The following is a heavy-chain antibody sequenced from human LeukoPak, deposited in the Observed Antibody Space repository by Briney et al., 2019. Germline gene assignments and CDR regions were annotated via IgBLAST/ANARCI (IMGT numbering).Heavy chain of an antibody. CDR1: GGSFSGYY. V-gene: IGHV4-34*01. CDR2: INHSGST. Sequence: PSETLSLTCAVYGGSFSGYYWSWIRQPPGKGLEWIGEINHSGSTNYNPSLKSRVTISVDTSKNQFSLKLSSVTAADTAVYSCARGALLRFLEWLSDYFDYWGQGTLVTVSS. D-gene: IGHD3-3*01. J-gene: IGHJ4*02. CDR3: ARGALLRFLEWLSDYFDY.